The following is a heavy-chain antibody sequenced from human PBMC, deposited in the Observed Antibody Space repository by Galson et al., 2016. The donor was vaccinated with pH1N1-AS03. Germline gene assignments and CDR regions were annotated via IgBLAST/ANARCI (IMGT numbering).Heavy chain of an antibody. Sequence: SLRLSCATSGFTFSSYGMTWVRQAPGKGLEWVSSISVTGGSTYYADSVKGRFTISRDHSKNTLYLQMSSLRAEDTAVYYCARRSAAVSGTGCVDVWGQGTTVTVSS. CDR1: GFTFSSYG. J-gene: IGHJ6*02. V-gene: IGHV3-23*01. D-gene: IGHD6-19*01. CDR2: ISVTGGST. CDR3: ARRSAAVSGTGCVDV.